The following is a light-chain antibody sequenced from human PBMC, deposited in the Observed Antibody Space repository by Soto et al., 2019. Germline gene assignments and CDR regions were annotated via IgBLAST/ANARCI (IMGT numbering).Light chain of an antibody. J-gene: IGKJ1*01. CDR3: QQVDSYPRA. V-gene: IGKV1-9*01. CDR2: AAS. CDR1: KGISSY. Sequence: IQLTQSPSSLSASVGDRVTITCRASKGISSYLAWYQQKPGKAPKLLIYAASTLQSGVPSRFSGSGSGTDFTLTISSLQPEDFATYYCQQVDSYPRAFGQGTKVEIK.